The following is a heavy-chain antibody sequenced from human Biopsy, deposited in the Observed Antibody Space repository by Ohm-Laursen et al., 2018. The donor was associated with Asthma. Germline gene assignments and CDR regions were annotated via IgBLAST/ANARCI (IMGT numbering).Heavy chain of an antibody. J-gene: IGHJ4*02. CDR1: GFTFSSSA. CDR2: ITGSGGTT. D-gene: IGHD6-19*01. CDR3: AKDVRGIAVAGDRGFDY. Sequence: SLRLSCAASGFTFSSSAMSWVRQAPGKGLERVSAITGSGGTTYYADSVRGRLTISRDNSKSTLFLQMDSLSAEDTAVYYCAKDVRGIAVAGDRGFDYWGQGTLVTVSS. V-gene: IGHV3-23*01.